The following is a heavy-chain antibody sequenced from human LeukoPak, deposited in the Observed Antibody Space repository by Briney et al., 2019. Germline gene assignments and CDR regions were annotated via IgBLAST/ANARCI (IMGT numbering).Heavy chain of an antibody. CDR2: IYYSGST. J-gene: IGHJ3*02. D-gene: IGHD5-18*01. CDR1: GGSISSSSYY. Sequence: PSETLSLTCTVSGGSISSSSYYWGWIRQPPGKGLEWIGSIYYSGSTYYNPSLKSRVTMSVDTSKNQFSLKLSSVTAADTAVYYCARSIQLWRNDAFDIWGQGTMVTVSS. V-gene: IGHV4-39*07. CDR3: ARSIQLWRNDAFDI.